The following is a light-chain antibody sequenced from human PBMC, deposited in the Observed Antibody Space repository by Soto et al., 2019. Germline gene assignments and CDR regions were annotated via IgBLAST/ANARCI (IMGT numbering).Light chain of an antibody. CDR3: QQYGSSTGM. Sequence: EIVLTQSPATLSLSPGERATLSCRASQGVSSYLAWYQQKPGQAPRLLIYGASSRATGIPDRFSGSGSGTDFTLTISRLEPEDFAVYYCQQYGSSTGMFGQGTKVDIK. V-gene: IGKV3-20*01. CDR1: QGVSSY. J-gene: IGKJ1*01. CDR2: GAS.